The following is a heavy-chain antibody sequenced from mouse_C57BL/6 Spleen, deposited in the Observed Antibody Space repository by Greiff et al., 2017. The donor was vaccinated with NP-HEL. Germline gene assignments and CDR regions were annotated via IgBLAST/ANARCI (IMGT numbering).Heavy chain of an antibody. Sequence: EVMLVESEGGLVQPGSSMKLSCTASGFTFSDYYMAWVRQVPEKGLEWVANINYDGSSTYYLDSLKSRFIISRDNAKNILYLQMSSLKSEDTATYYCARDSASYYAMDYWGQGTSVTVSS. J-gene: IGHJ4*01. D-gene: IGHD3-1*01. V-gene: IGHV5-16*01. CDR2: INYDGSST. CDR3: ARDSASYYAMDY. CDR1: GFTFSDYY.